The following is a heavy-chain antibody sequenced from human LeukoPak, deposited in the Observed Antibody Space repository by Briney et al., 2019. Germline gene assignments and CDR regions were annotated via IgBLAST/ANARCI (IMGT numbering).Heavy chain of an antibody. CDR1: GYTFTSYG. D-gene: IGHD3-10*01. CDR2: ISAYNGNT. J-gene: IGHJ5*02. V-gene: IGHV1-18*01. Sequence: GASVKVSCKASGYTFTSYGISWVRQAPGQGLEWMGWISAYNGNTNYAQKLQGRATMTTDTSTSTAYMELRSLRSDDTAVYYCARGKNYYGSGSYYTLYIWFDPWGQGTLVTVSS. CDR3: ARGKNYYGSGSYYTLYIWFDP.